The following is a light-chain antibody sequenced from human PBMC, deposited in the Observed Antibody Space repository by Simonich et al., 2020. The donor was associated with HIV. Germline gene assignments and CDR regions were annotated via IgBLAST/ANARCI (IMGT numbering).Light chain of an antibody. CDR2: WAS. J-gene: IGKJ2*01. CDR3: QQYYITPHT. V-gene: IGKV4-1*01. Sequence: DIVMTQSPDSLAVSLGERATINCKSSQSVLYSSNNKNYLAWYQQKQGQPPKLLIYWASTRESGVPDRFSGSGSGTDFTLTISSLQAEDVAVYSCQQYYITPHTFGQGTKLEI. CDR1: QSVLYSSNNKNY.